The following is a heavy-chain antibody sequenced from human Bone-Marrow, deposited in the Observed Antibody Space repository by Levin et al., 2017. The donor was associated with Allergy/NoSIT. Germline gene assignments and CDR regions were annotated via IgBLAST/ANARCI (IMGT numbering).Heavy chain of an antibody. CDR2: IWYDGSNK. CDR3: ARDVIAVAGTLPHGAAFDI. CDR1: GFTFSSYG. V-gene: IGHV3-33*01. Sequence: GESLKISCAASGFTFSSYGMHWVRQAPGKGLEWVAVIWYDGSNKYYADSVKGRFTISRDNSKNTLYLQMNSLRAEDTAVYYCARDVIAVAGTLPHGAAFDIWGQGTMVTVSS. D-gene: IGHD6-19*01. J-gene: IGHJ3*02.